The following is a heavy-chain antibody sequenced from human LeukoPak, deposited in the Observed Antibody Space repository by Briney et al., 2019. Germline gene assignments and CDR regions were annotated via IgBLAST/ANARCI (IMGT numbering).Heavy chain of an antibody. CDR2: TRNKANSYTT. J-gene: IGHJ4*02. CDR1: GFTFSDHY. V-gene: IGHV3-72*01. D-gene: IGHD3-22*01. CDR3: ARCPIYESSGSPDY. Sequence: GGSLRLSCAASGFTFSDHYMDWVRQAPGKGLEWVGRTRNKANSYTTEYAASVKGRFTISRDDSKNSLYLQMNSLKTEDTAVYYCARCPIYESSGSPDYWGQGTLVTVSS.